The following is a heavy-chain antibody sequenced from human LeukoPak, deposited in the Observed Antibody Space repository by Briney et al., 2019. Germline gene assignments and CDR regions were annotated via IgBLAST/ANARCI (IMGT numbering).Heavy chain of an antibody. D-gene: IGHD5-18*01. J-gene: IGHJ4*02. Sequence: ASVKVSCKASGYTFTSYAMHWVRQAPGQRLEWMGWINAGNGNTKYSQKFQGRVTITRDTSASTAYMELSSLRSEDTAVYYCARDPGYSYGYASFNYWGQGTLVTVSS. V-gene: IGHV1-3*01. CDR3: ARDPGYSYGYASFNY. CDR1: GYTFTSYA. CDR2: INAGNGNT.